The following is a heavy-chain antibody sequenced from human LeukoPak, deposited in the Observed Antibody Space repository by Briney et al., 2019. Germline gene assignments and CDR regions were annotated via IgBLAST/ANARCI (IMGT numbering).Heavy chain of an antibody. CDR3: ARDPHLPGAMVRGYFDY. J-gene: IGHJ4*02. CDR2: ISGSGGST. D-gene: IGHD5-18*01. V-gene: IGHV3-23*01. CDR1: GFTFSSYA. Sequence: SGGSLRLSCAASGFTFSSYAMSWVRQAPGKGLEWVSAISGSGGSTYYADSVKGRFTISRDNSKNTLYLQMNSLRAEDTAVYYCARDPHLPGAMVRGYFDYWGQGTLVTVSS.